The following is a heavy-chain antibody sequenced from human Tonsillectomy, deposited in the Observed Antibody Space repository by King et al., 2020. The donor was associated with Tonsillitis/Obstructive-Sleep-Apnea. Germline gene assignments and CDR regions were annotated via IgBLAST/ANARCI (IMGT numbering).Heavy chain of an antibody. J-gene: IGHJ6*03. CDR1: GFTFSNAW. Sequence: VQLVESGGGLVKPGGSLRLSCAASGFTFSNAWMSWVRQAPGKGLEWVGRIKDKTDDETVDFAAPVKGRFNISRNDSKTTQYRHMNSLKTEDTAVYYYTTLNFWTGRDYYYYYLDVWGKGTTVTVSS. D-gene: IGHD3/OR15-3a*01. CDR2: IKDKTDDETV. V-gene: IGHV3-15*01. CDR3: TTLNFWTGRDYYYYYLDV.